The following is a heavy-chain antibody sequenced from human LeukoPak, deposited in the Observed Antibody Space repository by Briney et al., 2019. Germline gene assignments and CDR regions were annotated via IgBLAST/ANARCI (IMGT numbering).Heavy chain of an antibody. J-gene: IGHJ6*03. Sequence: SETLSLTCTVSGGSFRTYYWTWVRQSPGKGLEWGGFIFHTGSTNYTPSLKSPITMSVDTSKNQFSLKLSSATAADTAVYYCARDFSDCSSTSCYVGYYYYMDVSGKGNTVTVSS. CDR1: GGSFRTYY. V-gene: IGHV4-59*12. D-gene: IGHD2-2*01. CDR2: IFHTGST. CDR3: ARDFSDCSSTSCYVGYYYYMDV.